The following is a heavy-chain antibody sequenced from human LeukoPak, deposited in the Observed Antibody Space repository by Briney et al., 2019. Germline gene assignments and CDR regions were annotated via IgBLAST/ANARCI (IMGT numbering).Heavy chain of an antibody. J-gene: IGHJ4*02. CDR2: INTYNGNT. D-gene: IGHD6-19*01. Sequence: ASVKVSCKASGYTFTSHGMSWVRQAPGQGLEWMGWINTYNGNTNYTQKFQGRVTMTTDPSTSTAYMELRSLRFDDTAVYYCARGGKQWRGGNYFDSWGQGTLVAVSS. CDR3: ARGGKQWRGGNYFDS. V-gene: IGHV1-18*01. CDR1: GYTFTSHG.